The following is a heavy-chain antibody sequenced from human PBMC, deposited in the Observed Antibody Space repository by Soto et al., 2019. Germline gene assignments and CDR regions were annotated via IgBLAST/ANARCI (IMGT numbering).Heavy chain of an antibody. CDR1: GGSISSGGYY. V-gene: IGHV4-31*03. D-gene: IGHD6-19*01. Sequence: TVSGGSISSGGYYWSWIRQHPGKGLEWIGYIYYSGSTYYNPSLKSRVTISVDTSKNQFSLKLSSVTAADTAVYYCARDLRIAVAGENWFDPWGQGTLVTVSS. J-gene: IGHJ5*02. CDR3: ARDLRIAVAGENWFDP. CDR2: IYYSGST.